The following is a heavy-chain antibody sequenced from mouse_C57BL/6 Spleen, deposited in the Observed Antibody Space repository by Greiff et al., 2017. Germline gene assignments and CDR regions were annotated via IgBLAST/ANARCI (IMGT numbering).Heavy chain of an antibody. CDR1: GFNFTDYY. D-gene: IGHD1-1*01. CDR3: ALTTVVAENYFDY. CDR2: IDPEDGET. J-gene: IGHJ2*01. Sequence: EVQLQQSGAELVKPGASVKLSCTASGFNFTDYYMHWVKQRTEQGLEWIGRIDPEDGETKYAPKFQGKATLTADTSSNTAYLQLSSLTSEDTAVYYCALTTVVAENYFDYWGQGTTLTVSS. V-gene: IGHV14-2*01.